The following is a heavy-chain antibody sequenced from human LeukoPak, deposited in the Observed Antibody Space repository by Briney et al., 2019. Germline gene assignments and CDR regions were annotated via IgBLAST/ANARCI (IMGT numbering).Heavy chain of an antibody. J-gene: IGHJ4*02. CDR1: GFSLSTYG. CDR2: ITGTGGST. Sequence: GSLRLSCAASGFSLSTYGVSWVRQPPGKGLEWVSGITGTGGSTYYADSVKGRFTVSRDTSKNTLYLQMNSLRAEDTAIYYCAKDHGTAVAGFYYWGQGNLVTVSS. V-gene: IGHV3-23*01. CDR3: AKDHGTAVAGFYY. D-gene: IGHD6-19*01.